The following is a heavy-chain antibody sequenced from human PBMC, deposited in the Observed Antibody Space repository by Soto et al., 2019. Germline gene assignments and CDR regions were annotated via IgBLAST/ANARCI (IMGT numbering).Heavy chain of an antibody. CDR1: GDSISSYY. V-gene: IGHV4-59*01. CDR3: ALRSMAVVPEY. J-gene: IGHJ4*02. Sequence: QVQLQESGPGLVKPSETLSLTCAVSGDSISSYYCMWIRQPPGKGLESIGYLYYGRSANYNPSLKSRVTLPVDTSTNQCSLTLSSMPAAETAVYYCALRSMAVVPEYWGQGTLVTVSS. D-gene: IGHD3-22*01. CDR2: LYYGRSA.